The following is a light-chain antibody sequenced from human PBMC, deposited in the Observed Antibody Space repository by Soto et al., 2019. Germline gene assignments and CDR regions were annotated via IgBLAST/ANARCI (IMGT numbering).Light chain of an antibody. J-gene: IGKJ5*01. CDR1: HSLSSW. Sequence: DIQMTQSPSTRSASVGDRVTITCRASHSLSSWLAWYQQKRGKARKLLIYDACSLESGVTSRFSGSGSGTEFTLTISSLQPDDFATYYCQQYNSYPTFGQGTRLEIK. CDR3: QQYNSYPT. V-gene: IGKV1-5*01. CDR2: DAC.